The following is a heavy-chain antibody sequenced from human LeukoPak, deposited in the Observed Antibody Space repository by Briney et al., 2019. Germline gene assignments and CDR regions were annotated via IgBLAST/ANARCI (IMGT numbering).Heavy chain of an antibody. J-gene: IGHJ3*02. CDR2: MTSSGDTV. Sequence: GGSLRLSCAASGFTLGTYSMNWVRRAPGKGLDWIAYMTSSGDTVYYADSVKGRFTISRDNAMNSLYLQMNSLRVEDTAVYYCARYSSNWGAFDIWGHGTLVIVSS. CDR1: GFTLGTYS. D-gene: IGHD6-13*01. V-gene: IGHV3-48*04. CDR3: ARYSSNWGAFDI.